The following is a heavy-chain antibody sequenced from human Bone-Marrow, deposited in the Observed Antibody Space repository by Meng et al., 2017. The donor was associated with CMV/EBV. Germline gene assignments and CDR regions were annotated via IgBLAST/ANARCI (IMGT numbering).Heavy chain of an antibody. V-gene: IGHV3-48*04. CDR2: ISSSGSTI. CDR1: GFTFSSYS. CDR3: ATFRCSGNRCFSSYFYYGMDA. J-gene: IGHJ6*02. D-gene: IGHD2/OR15-2a*01. Sequence: GESLKISCAASGFTFSSYSMNWVRQAPGKGLEWVSSISSSGSTIYYADSVKGRFTISRDNAKNSLYLQLSSLRAEDTAVYYCATFRCSGNRCFSSYFYYGMDAWGQGTTVTVSS.